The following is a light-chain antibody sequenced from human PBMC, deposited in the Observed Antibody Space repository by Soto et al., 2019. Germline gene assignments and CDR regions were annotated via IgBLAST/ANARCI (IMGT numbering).Light chain of an antibody. Sequence: DIQMTQFPSTLSASVGDRVTITCRASQSISSWLAWYQQKPGKAPKLLIYDASSLESGVPSRLSGSGSGAEFTLAISSMKPDDFATYYCQQYNSYWTFGHGTKVDI. CDR1: QSISSW. CDR3: QQYNSYWT. J-gene: IGKJ1*01. CDR2: DAS. V-gene: IGKV1-5*01.